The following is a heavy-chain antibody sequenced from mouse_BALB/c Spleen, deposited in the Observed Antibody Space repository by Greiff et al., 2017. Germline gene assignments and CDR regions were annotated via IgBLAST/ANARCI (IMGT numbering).Heavy chain of an antibody. J-gene: IGHJ3*01. V-gene: IGHV5-4*02. CDR2: ISDGGSYT. D-gene: IGHD4-1*01. CDR3: ARDQTDTWLAY. Sequence: EVHLVESGGGLVKPGGSLKLSCAASGFTFSDYYMYWVRQTPEKRLEWVATISDGGSYTYYPDSVKGRFTISRDNAKNNLYLQMSSLKSEDTAMYYCARDQTDTWLAYWGQGTLVTVSA. CDR1: GFTFSDYY.